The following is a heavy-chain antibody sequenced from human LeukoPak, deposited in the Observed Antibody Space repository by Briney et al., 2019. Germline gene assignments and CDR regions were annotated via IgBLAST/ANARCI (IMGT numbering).Heavy chain of an antibody. J-gene: IGHJ5*02. Sequence: ASVRVSCKASGYTFTDYYMHWVRQAPGQGLEWMGWINPNSGGTNYAQKFQGRDTMSRDTSTSAAYMYLSRLTSDDTAVYYCARAAVVTGSTETFDPWGQGTLVTVSS. CDR1: GYTFTDYY. D-gene: IGHD2-8*02. V-gene: IGHV1-2*02. CDR2: INPNSGGT. CDR3: ARAAVVTGSTETFDP.